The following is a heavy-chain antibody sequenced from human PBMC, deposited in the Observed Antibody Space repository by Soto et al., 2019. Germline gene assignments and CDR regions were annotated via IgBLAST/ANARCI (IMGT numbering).Heavy chain of an antibody. J-gene: IGHJ4*02. D-gene: IGHD6-19*01. Sequence: ASVKVSCKASGYTFSSHLIHWVRQAPGQRLEWMGWIIAVNGDTKYSQRFQGRVIFTRDTSANIAYMEVSSLRSEDTAVYYCARDLLGDNRDWYDYWGQGTLVTVSS. CDR1: GYTFSSHL. CDR2: IIAVNGDT. CDR3: ARDLLGDNRDWYDY. V-gene: IGHV1-3*01.